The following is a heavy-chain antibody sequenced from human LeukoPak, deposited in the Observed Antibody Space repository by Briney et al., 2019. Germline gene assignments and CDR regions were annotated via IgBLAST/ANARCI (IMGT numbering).Heavy chain of an antibody. CDR2: IYHSGST. D-gene: IGHD3-22*01. CDR3: ARESMSSSGYYYGRWFDP. V-gene: IGHV4-4*02. Sequence: SETLSLTCAVSGGSISSSNWWSWVRRPPGKGLEWIGEIYHSGSTNYNPSLKSRVTISVDTSKNQFSLKLSSVTAADTAVYYCARESMSSSGYYYGRWFDPWGQGTLVTVSS. CDR1: GGSISSSNW. J-gene: IGHJ5*02.